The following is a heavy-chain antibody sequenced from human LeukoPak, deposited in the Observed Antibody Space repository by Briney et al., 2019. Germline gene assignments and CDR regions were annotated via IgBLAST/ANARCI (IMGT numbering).Heavy chain of an antibody. Sequence: PSQTLSLTCTVSGGSISSGGYYWSWIRQPPGKGLEWIGYIYHSGSTNYNPSLKSRVTISVDTSKNQFSLKLSSVTAADTAVYYCARGPESSWYLQYYFDYWGQGTLVTVSS. D-gene: IGHD6-13*01. CDR3: ARGPESSWYLQYYFDY. CDR1: GGSISSGGYY. CDR2: IYHSGST. V-gene: IGHV4-30-2*01. J-gene: IGHJ4*02.